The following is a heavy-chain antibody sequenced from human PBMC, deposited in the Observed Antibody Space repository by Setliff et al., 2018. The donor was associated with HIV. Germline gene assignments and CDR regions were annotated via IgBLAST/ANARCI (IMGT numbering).Heavy chain of an antibody. V-gene: IGHV3-48*03. Sequence: GGTLRLSCAASGFTLSDYEMNWVRQAPGKGPEWISFIASASSSTYYAASMKGRFIISRDNARNSLYLQRNSLSAEDTAVYYCAAGLFKCDYRPEYFPLWGQGTMVTVSS. J-gene: IGHJ1*01. CDR1: GFTLSDYE. D-gene: IGHD4-4*01. CDR2: IASASSST. CDR3: AAGLFKCDYRPEYFPL.